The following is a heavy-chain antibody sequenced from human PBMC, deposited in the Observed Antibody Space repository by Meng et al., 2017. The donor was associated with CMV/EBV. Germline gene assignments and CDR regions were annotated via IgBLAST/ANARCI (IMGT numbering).Heavy chain of an antibody. J-gene: IGHJ4*02. CDR3: ARVTPSIVGATSFDY. D-gene: IGHD1-26*01. CDR1: GYSISSGYY. CDR2: IYHSGST. V-gene: IGHV4-38-2*02. Sequence: SETLSLTCTVSGYSISSGYYWGWIRQPPGKGLEWIGSIYHSGSTYYNPSLKSRVTISVDTSKNQLSLNLTSVTAADTAVYYCARVTPSIVGATSFDYWGQGTLVTVSS.